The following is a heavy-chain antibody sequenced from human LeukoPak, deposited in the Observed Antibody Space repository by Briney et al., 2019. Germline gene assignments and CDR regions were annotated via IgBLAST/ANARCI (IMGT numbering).Heavy chain of an antibody. J-gene: IGHJ4*02. CDR3: ARDSRSHCGTAACYGPYFDY. D-gene: IGHD2-2*01. CDR2: IRDSGTTI. CDR1: GFTFGLSS. V-gene: IGHV3-48*01. Sequence: GSLRLSCTASGFTFGLSSMNWVRQAPGKGLEWVSYIRDSGTTIYYADSVKGRFTISRDNAKNSLYLQMNSLTAEHTALYFCARDSRSHCGTAACYGPYFDYWGQGILVTVSS.